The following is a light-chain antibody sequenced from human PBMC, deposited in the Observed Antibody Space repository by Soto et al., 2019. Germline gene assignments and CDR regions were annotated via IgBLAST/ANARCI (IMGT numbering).Light chain of an antibody. CDR3: SSYTISSTYV. V-gene: IGLV2-14*01. CDR2: EVS. CDR1: SSDVGGYDY. Sequence: QSALTQPASVSGSPGQSITISCTGTSSDVGGYDYVSWYQHHPGKAPKLTIYEVSNRPSGVSNRFSGSKSGNTASLTISGLQAEGEAEYYCSSYTISSTYVFGTGTKLTAL. J-gene: IGLJ1*01.